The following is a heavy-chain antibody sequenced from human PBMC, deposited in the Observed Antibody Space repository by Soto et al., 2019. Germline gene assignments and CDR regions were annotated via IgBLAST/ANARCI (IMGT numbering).Heavy chain of an antibody. D-gene: IGHD3-10*01. CDR2: ISAYNGNT. CDR3: ASLRENGSGSYYNGYYYYGMDV. Sequence: GASVKVSCKASGYTFTSYGISWVRQAPGQGLEWMGWISAYNGNTNYAQKLQGRVTMTTDTSTSTAYMELRSLRSDDTAVYYCASLRENGSGSYYNGYYYYGMDVWGQVTTVTVSS. V-gene: IGHV1-18*01. CDR1: GYTFTSYG. J-gene: IGHJ6*02.